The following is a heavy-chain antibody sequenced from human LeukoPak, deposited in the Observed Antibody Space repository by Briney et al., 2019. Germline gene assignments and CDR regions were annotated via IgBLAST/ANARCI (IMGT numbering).Heavy chain of an antibody. Sequence: PGGSLRLSCAASGFTFSSYSMNWVRQAPGKGLEWVSSISSSSSYIYYADSVKGRFTISRDNAKNSLYLQMNSLKTDDTAVYYCANYGDYQYFDYWGQGTPVTVSS. J-gene: IGHJ4*02. CDR3: ANYGDYQYFDY. CDR1: GFTFSSYS. V-gene: IGHV3-21*01. CDR2: ISSSSSYI. D-gene: IGHD4-17*01.